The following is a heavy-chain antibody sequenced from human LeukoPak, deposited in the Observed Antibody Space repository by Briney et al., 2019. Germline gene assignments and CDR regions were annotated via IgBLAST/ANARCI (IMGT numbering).Heavy chain of an antibody. CDR3: TRMFDYGDLIPFDY. D-gene: IGHD4-17*01. Sequence: ASVKVSCKASGYTFTAYYLHWVRQAPGQGLEWMGRINPDSGGTNYAQKFQDRVTMTRDTSISTVYMELSRLRSDDTAVYYCTRMFDYGDLIPFDYWGQGSLVTVSS. J-gene: IGHJ4*02. V-gene: IGHV1-2*02. CDR2: INPDSGGT. CDR1: GYTFTAYY.